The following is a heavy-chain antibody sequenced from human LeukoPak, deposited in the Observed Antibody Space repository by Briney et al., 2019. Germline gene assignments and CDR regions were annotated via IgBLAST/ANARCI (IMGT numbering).Heavy chain of an antibody. Sequence: ASVKVSCKASGVTFTNYPINWVRQAPGQGLEWMGRFISMFGTPNYAQKFQDRVTMTADKSTNTLYLELRNLKSEDTAMYYCVRGRQYFFDDWGQGTLVTVSS. CDR2: FISMFGTP. CDR1: GVTFTNYP. D-gene: IGHD2/OR15-2a*01. CDR3: VRGRQYFFDD. J-gene: IGHJ4*02. V-gene: IGHV1-69*06.